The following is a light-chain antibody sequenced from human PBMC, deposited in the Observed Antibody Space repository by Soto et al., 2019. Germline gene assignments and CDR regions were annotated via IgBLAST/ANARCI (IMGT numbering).Light chain of an antibody. CDR2: DAS. J-gene: IGKJ4*01. Sequence: DLQMTQSPSSLSAFVGDRVTITCQASQDIRIYLNWYQQKPGKVPKLLIYDASNLEVGVPSRFSGSGSGTDFTFTISSLQPEDIATYYCQQYNNVPLTYGGGTEVEIK. V-gene: IGKV1-33*01. CDR3: QQYNNVPLT. CDR1: QDIRIY.